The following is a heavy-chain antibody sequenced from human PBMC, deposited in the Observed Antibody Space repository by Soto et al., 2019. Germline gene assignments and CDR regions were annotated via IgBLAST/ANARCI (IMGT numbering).Heavy chain of an antibody. CDR2: ISGSGGST. V-gene: IGHV3-23*01. CDR1: GFTFSSYA. Sequence: GSLRPSCAASGFTFSSYAMSWVRQAPGKGLEWVSAISGSGGSTYYADSVKGRFTISRDNSKNTLYLQMNSLRAEDTAVYYCAKDRTAAGILGDFDYWGQGTLVTVSS. D-gene: IGHD6-13*01. J-gene: IGHJ4*02. CDR3: AKDRTAAGILGDFDY.